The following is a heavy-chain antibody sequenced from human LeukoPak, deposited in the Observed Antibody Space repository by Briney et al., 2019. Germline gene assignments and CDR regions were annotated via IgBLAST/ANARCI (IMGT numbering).Heavy chain of an antibody. D-gene: IGHD3-3*01. CDR2: IIPILGIA. CDR1: GGTFSSYA. Sequence: GASVKVSCKASGGTFSSYAISWVRQAPGQGLEWMGRIIPILGIANYAQKFQGRVTITADKSTSTAYMELSSLRSEDTAVYYCAREGYDFWSGWGDYWGQGTLVTVSS. V-gene: IGHV1-69*04. J-gene: IGHJ4*02. CDR3: AREGYDFWSGWGDY.